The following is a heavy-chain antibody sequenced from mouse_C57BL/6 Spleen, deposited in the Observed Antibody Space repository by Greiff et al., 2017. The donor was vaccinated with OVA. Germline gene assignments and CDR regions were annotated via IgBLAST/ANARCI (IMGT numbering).Heavy chain of an antibody. CDR3: AREEGTGTFAY. D-gene: IGHD4-1*01. CDR1: GYSITSGYD. CDR2: ISYSGST. V-gene: IGHV3-1*01. J-gene: IGHJ3*01. Sequence: EVQVVESGPGMVKPSQSLSLTCTVTGYSITSGYDWHWIRHFPGNKLEWMGYISYSGSTNYNPSLKSRISITHDTSKNHFFLKLNSVTTEDTATYYCAREEGTGTFAYWGQGTLVTVSA.